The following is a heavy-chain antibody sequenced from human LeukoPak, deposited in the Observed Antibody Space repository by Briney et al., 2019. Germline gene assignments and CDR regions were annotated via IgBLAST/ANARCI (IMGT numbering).Heavy chain of an antibody. Sequence: GGSLRLSCAASGFTVSNNYMSWVRQAPGKGLEWVSVIYSGDNAYYVESVKGRFTISRDNSKNTLFPQMNRLRAEDTAVYYCAGRRVLDASFDYWGQGTLVTVSS. CDR2: IYSGDNA. CDR1: GFTVSNNY. CDR3: AGRRVLDASFDY. J-gene: IGHJ4*02. D-gene: IGHD3-16*01. V-gene: IGHV3-66*02.